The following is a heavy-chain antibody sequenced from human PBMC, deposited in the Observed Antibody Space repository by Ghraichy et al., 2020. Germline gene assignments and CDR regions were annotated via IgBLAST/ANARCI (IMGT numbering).Heavy chain of an antibody. V-gene: IGHV4-59*01. CDR2: IYYSGST. CDR1: GGSISSYY. Sequence: SETLSLTCTVSGGSISSYYWSWIRQPPGKGLEWIGYIYYSGSTNYNPSLKSRVTISVDTSKNQFSLKLSSVTAADTAVYYCARGLESDWFDPWGQGTLVTVSS. CDR3: ARGLESDWFDP. D-gene: IGHD1-1*01. J-gene: IGHJ5*02.